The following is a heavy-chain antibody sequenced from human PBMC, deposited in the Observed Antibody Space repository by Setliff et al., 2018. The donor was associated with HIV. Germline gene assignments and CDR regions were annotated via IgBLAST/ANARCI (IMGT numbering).Heavy chain of an antibody. CDR2: ISSSGSYI. V-gene: IGHV3-21*01. CDR1: GFTFITST. CDR3: AAVFTGVPGRSLDY. D-gene: IGHD6-19*01. J-gene: IGHJ4*02. Sequence: GGSLRLSCVVSGFTFITSTMNWVRQAPGKGLEWVASISSSGSYIHYADSVKGRFSISRDNAKNSLSLQMSSLRVEDTAVYYCAAVFTGVPGRSLDYWGQGTLVTVS.